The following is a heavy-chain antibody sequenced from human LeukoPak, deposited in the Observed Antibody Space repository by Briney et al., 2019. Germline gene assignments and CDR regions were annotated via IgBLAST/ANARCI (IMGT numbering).Heavy chain of an antibody. CDR3: ARGYGGILRRAFDI. CDR2: IYTSGST. D-gene: IGHD4-23*01. CDR1: GGSVSSGGYY. V-gene: IGHV4-61*02. Sequence: SETLSLTCTVSGGSVSSGGYYWSWIRQPAGKGLEWIGRIYTSGSTNYNPSLKSRVTMSVDTSKNQFSLKLSSVTAADTAVYYCARGYGGILRRAFDIWGQGTMVTVSS. J-gene: IGHJ3*02.